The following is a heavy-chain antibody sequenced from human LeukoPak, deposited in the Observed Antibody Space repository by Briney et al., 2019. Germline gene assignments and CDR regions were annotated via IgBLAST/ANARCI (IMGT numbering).Heavy chain of an antibody. CDR3: AKDATRYYYYMYV. Sequence: PGGSLRLSCAASGFTFDDYTMHWVRQAPGKGLEWVSLISWDGGSTYYADSVKGRFTISRDNSKNSLYLQMNSLRTEDTALYYCAKDATRYYYYMYVWGKGTTVTVSS. CDR2: ISWDGGST. J-gene: IGHJ6*03. V-gene: IGHV3-43*01. CDR1: GFTFDDYT.